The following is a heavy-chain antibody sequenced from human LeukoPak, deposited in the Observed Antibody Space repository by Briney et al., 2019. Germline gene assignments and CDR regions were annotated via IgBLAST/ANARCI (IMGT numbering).Heavy chain of an antibody. D-gene: IGHD1-14*01. CDR1: GFTFDDYA. J-gene: IGHJ3*02. Sequence: GGSLRLSCAASGFTFDDYAMHWVRQAPGKGLEWVSGISWNSGSIGYADSVKGRFTISRDNAKNSLYLQMSSLRAEDTALYYCAKDVGMTSADAFDIWGQGTMVTVSS. CDR2: ISWNSGSI. V-gene: IGHV3-9*01. CDR3: AKDVGMTSADAFDI.